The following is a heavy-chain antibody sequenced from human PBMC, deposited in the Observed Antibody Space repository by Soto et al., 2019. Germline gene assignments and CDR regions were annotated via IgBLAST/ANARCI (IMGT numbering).Heavy chain of an antibody. J-gene: IGHJ6*02. V-gene: IGHV6-1*01. CDR2: TYYRSKWYN. CDR1: GDSVSSNSAA. D-gene: IGHD6-6*01. Sequence: PSQTLSLTCAISGDSVSSNSAAWNWIRQSPSRGLEWLGRTYYRSKWYNDYAVSVKSRITINPDTSKNQFSLQLNSVTPEDTAVYYCARDSVAARPGLYYYGMDVWGQGTSVTVSS. CDR3: ARDSVAARPGLYYYGMDV.